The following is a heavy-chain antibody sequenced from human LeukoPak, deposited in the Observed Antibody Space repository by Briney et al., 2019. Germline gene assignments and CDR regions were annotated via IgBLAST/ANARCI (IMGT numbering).Heavy chain of an antibody. CDR1: GFTFGSHA. D-gene: IGHD5-18*01. Sequence: PGGSLRFSCEASGFTFGSHAMYWGRQAPGKGLEWVAGIFGSGGSPHYADSVKGRFTISRDNPRNTVYLQINSLRDDDTAVYYCGKTTVGYSSGQKPAWPVDFWGQGTLVTVSS. V-gene: IGHV3-23*01. J-gene: IGHJ4*02. CDR2: IFGSGGSP. CDR3: GKTTVGYSSGQKPAWPVDF.